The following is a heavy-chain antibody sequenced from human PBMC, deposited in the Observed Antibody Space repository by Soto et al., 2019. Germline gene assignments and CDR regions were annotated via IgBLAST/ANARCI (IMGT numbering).Heavy chain of an antibody. CDR2: ISAYNGNT. V-gene: IGHV1-18*01. CDR3: ARVVPGSYYNYYFDY. D-gene: IGHD3-10*01. CDR1: GYTFTSYG. J-gene: IGHJ4*02. Sequence: GASVKVSCKASGYTFTSYGISWVRQAPGQGLEWMGWISAYNGNTNYAQKLQGRVTMTTDTSTSTAYMELRSLRSDDTAVYYCARVVPGSYYNYYFDYWGQGTLVTVSS.